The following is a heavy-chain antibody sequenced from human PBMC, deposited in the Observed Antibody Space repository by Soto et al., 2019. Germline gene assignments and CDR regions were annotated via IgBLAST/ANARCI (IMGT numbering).Heavy chain of an antibody. V-gene: IGHV4-30-4*01. CDR1: LGSISSGDYY. J-gene: IGHJ6*02. CDR3: ARVPGYSSPYYGMDV. D-gene: IGHD6-13*01. Sequence: PSETLSLTCTVSLGSISSGDYYWSWIRQPPGKGLEWIGYIYYSGSTYYNPSLKSRVTISVDTSKNQFSLKLSSVTAADTAVYYCARVPGYSSPYYGMDVWGQGTTVTVSS. CDR2: IYYSGST.